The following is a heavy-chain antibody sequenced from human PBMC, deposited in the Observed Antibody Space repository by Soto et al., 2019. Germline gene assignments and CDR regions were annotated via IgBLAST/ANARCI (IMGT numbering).Heavy chain of an antibody. J-gene: IGHJ5*02. CDR2: IYATGTT. D-gene: IGHD1-1*01. CDR3: VRDGTKTLRDWFDP. CDR1: CASISGFY. V-gene: IGHV4-4*07. Sequence: PSETLSLTCTVSCASISGFYWSWIRKSAGKGLEWIGRIYATGTTDYNPSLKSRVMMSVDTSKKQFSLKLRSVTAADTAVYYCVRDGTKTLRDWFDPWGQGISVTSPQ.